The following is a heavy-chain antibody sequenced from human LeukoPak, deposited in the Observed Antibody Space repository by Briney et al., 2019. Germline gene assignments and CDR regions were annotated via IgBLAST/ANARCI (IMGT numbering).Heavy chain of an antibody. V-gene: IGHV4-59*12. CDR2: IYHSGST. Sequence: SETLSLTCTVSGGSISSYYWSWIRQPPGKGLEWIGEIYHSGSTNYNPSLKSRVTISVDKSKNHFSLNLSSVTAADTAVYYCTRRAGTDSNGAFDIWGQGTMVTVSS. CDR1: GGSISSYY. J-gene: IGHJ3*02. D-gene: IGHD6-19*01. CDR3: TRRAGTDSNGAFDI.